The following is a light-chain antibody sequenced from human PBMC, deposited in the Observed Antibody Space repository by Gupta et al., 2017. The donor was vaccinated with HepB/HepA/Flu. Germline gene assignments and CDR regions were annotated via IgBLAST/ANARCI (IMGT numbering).Light chain of an antibody. Sequence: QSALTQPASVPGSPGQSITISCTGTSSDVGRYHFVSWYQHHPGKAPKVIIYDVTNRPSGLPNRFSGSKSGNTASLTISGLQAEDEADYYCSSYTSSDTLIFGGGTKLTVL. CDR3: SSYTSSDTLI. J-gene: IGLJ2*01. CDR2: DVT. CDR1: SSDVGRYHF. V-gene: IGLV2-14*03.